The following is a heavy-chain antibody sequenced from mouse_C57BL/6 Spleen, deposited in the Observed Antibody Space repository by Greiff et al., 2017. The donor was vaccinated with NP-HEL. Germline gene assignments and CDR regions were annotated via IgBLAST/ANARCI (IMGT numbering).Heavy chain of an antibody. CDR2: IYPGDGDT. V-gene: IGHV1-82*01. J-gene: IGHJ3*01. CDR3: ARGVVFAY. Sequence: VQLQQSGPELVKPGASVKISCKASGYAFSSSWMNWVKQRPGKGLEWIGRIYPGDGDTNYNGKFKGKATLTADKSSSTAYMQLSSLTSEDSAVYFCARGVVFAYWGQGTLVTVSA. CDR1: GYAFSSSW.